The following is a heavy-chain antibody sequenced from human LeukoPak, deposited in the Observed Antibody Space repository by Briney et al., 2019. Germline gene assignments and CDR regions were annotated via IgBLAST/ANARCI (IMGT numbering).Heavy chain of an antibody. Sequence: ASVKVSCKASGYTFTGYCMHWVRQAPGQGLEWMGLINPGGDNTDYAQNFQGRVTMTRDTSTSTVYMGLSSLRSEDTAVYYCARIRDGYNDAYDIWGQGTMVTVSS. D-gene: IGHD5-24*01. V-gene: IGHV1-46*01. J-gene: IGHJ3*02. CDR3: ARIRDGYNDAYDI. CDR2: INPGGDNT. CDR1: GYTFTGYC.